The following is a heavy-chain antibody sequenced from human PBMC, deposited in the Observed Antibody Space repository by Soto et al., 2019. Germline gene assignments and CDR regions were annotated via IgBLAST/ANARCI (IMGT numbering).Heavy chain of an antibody. CDR1: GYTFTSYA. V-gene: IGHV1-18*01. J-gene: IGHJ5*02. Sequence: ASVKVSCKASGYTFTSYAIIWVRQAPGQGLEWMGWISVYNGNTNYAQKLQGRVTITRDTSASTAYMELSSLRSEDTAVYYCARGVAGPLNWFDPWGQGTLVTVSS. CDR2: ISVYNGNT. CDR3: ARGVAGPLNWFDP. D-gene: IGHD6-19*01.